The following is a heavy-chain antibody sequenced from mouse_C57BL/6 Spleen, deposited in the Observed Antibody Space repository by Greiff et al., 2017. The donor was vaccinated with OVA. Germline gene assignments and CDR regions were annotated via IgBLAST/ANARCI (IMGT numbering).Heavy chain of an antibody. CDR2: IYPGDGDT. Sequence: VKLMESGAELVKPGASVKISCKASGYAFSSYWMNWVKQRPGKGLEWIGQIYPGDGDTNYNGKFKGKATLTADKSSSTAYMQLSSLTSEDSAVYFCARGDPHYYYAMDYWGQGTSVTVSS. J-gene: IGHJ4*01. CDR3: ARGDPHYYYAMDY. CDR1: GYAFSSYW. V-gene: IGHV1-80*01.